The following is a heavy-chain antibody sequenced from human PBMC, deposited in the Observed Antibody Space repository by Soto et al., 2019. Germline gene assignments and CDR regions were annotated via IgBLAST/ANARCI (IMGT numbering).Heavy chain of an antibody. D-gene: IGHD2-15*01. Sequence: DVQVVQSGGGLVQPGGSLKLSCAASGFAFNDSAMHWVRQASGKGLEWVARVRSKTNNYATAYPVSVRGRFTVSRDDSMGTTYLQMNSLKTEATAMYYCTNNFVWGQGVLVTVSS. CDR2: VRSKTNNYAT. J-gene: IGHJ4*02. CDR1: GFAFNDSA. V-gene: IGHV3-73*01. CDR3: TNNFV.